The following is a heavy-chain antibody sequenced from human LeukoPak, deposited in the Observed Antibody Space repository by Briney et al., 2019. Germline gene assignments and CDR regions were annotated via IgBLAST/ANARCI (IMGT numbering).Heavy chain of an antibody. Sequence: GGSLRLSCAASGLTFSSYWMSWVRQAPGKGLEWVSAISNNGGYTYYADSVKGRFTISRDNSKNTLYLQMHGLRAEDTAVYYCAKDGFALALHYSFDYWGQGTLVTVSS. CDR3: AKDGFALALHYSFDY. J-gene: IGHJ4*02. CDR1: GLTFSSYW. V-gene: IGHV3-23*01. D-gene: IGHD3-3*01. CDR2: ISNNGGYT.